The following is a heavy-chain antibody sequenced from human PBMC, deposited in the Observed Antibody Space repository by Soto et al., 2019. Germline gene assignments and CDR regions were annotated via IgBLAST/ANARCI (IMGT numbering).Heavy chain of an antibody. V-gene: IGHV4-39*01. CDR1: GGSISSSSYY. J-gene: IGHJ4*02. CDR2: IYYSGST. Sequence: SETLSLTCTVSGGSISSSSYYWGWIRQPPGKGLEWIGSIYYSGSTYYNPSLKSRVTISVDTSKNQFSLKLSSVTAADTAVYYCARLLLYYGSGSYFDYWGQGTLVTVSS. D-gene: IGHD3-10*01. CDR3: ARLLLYYGSGSYFDY.